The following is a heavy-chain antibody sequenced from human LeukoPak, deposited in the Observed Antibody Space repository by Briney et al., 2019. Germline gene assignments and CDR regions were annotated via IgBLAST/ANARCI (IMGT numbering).Heavy chain of an antibody. V-gene: IGHV3-74*01. CDR2: ISTDGSST. J-gene: IGHJ4*02. D-gene: IGHD1-14*01. CDR1: GFTFSSYW. Sequence: PGRSLRLSCAASGFTFSSYWVHWVRQAPGKGLVWVSRISTDGSSTSYADSVKGRFTISRDNAENTLYLQMNSLRAEDTAVYYCARVGTGTTRDYWGQGTLVTVSS. CDR3: ARVGTGTTRDY.